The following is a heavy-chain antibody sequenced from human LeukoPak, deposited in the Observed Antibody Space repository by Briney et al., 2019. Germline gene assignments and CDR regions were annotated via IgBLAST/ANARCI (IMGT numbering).Heavy chain of an antibody. Sequence: ASVKVSCKASGYTFTSYGISWVRQAPGQGVEWMGWISAYNGNTNYAQKLQGRVTMTTDTSTSTAYMELRSLRSDDTAVYYCARTRIAAAGGRWFDPWGQGTLVTVSS. CDR1: GYTFTSYG. V-gene: IGHV1-18*01. J-gene: IGHJ5*02. D-gene: IGHD6-13*01. CDR3: ARTRIAAAGGRWFDP. CDR2: ISAYNGNT.